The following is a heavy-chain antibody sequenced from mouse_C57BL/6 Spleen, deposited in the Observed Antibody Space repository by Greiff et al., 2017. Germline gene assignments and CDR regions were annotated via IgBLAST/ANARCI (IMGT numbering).Heavy chain of an antibody. V-gene: IGHV1-55*01. Sequence: QVQLQQPGAELVKPGASVKMSCKASGYTFTSYWITWVKQRPGQGLEWIGDIYPGSGSTNYNEKFKSKATLTVDTSSSTAYMQLSSLTSEDSAVYYCAREFKCITTVEGFAYWGQGTLVTVSA. CDR1: GYTFTSYW. CDR2: IYPGSGST. CDR3: AREFKCITTVEGFAY. D-gene: IGHD1-1*01. J-gene: IGHJ3*01.